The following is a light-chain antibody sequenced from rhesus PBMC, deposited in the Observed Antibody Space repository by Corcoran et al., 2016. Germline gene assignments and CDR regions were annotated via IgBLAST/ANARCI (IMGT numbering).Light chain of an antibody. CDR1: QTISSF. Sequence: DIQMTQSPSSLSASVGDRVTITSRASQTISSFLAWYQQKPGKVPKLLTFAASNLVSGVPSRFSGSGSGTEFTFTISSLQPEDFATYYCQHLYSHPPTFGPGAKLDIK. V-gene: IGKV1-44*02. CDR3: QHLYSHPPT. CDR2: AAS. J-gene: IGKJ3*01.